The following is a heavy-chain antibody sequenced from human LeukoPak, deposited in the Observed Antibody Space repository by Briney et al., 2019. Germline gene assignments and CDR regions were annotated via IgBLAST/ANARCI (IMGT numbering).Heavy chain of an antibody. D-gene: IGHD4-23*01. CDR3: AKADYGGNYNYFDY. J-gene: IGHJ4*02. CDR2: ISWNSGSI. Sequence: PGRSLRLSCAASGFTFDDYAMHWVRQAPGKGLEWVSGISWNSGSIGYADSVKGRFTISRDNAKNSLYLRMNSLRAEDTALYYCAKADYGGNYNYFDYWGQGTLVTVSS. CDR1: GFTFDDYA. V-gene: IGHV3-9*01.